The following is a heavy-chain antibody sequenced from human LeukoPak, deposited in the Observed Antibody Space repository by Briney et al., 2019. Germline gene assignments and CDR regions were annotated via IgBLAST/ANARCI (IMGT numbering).Heavy chain of an antibody. V-gene: IGHV4-59*01. CDR3: ARDAYSSSWYDY. CDR1: GGSISSYY. D-gene: IGHD6-13*01. Sequence: SETLSLTCTVSGGSISSYYWSWIRQPPGKGLEWIGYIHYSGSTSYNPSLKSRVTISVDTSKNQFSLNLRSVNAADTAVYYCARDAYSSSWYDYWGQGTLVTVSS. J-gene: IGHJ4*02. CDR2: IHYSGST.